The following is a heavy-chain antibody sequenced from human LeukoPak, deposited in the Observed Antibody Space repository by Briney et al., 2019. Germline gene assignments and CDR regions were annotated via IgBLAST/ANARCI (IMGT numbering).Heavy chain of an antibody. Sequence: GGSLRLSCAASGFTFSSYGMHWVRQAPGKGLEWVAVIWYDGSNKYYADSVKGRFTISRDNSKNALYLQMNSLRAEDTAVYYCARDRGHGSGSDYFDYWGQGTLVTVSS. V-gene: IGHV3-33*01. CDR2: IWYDGSNK. J-gene: IGHJ4*02. CDR3: ARDRGHGSGSDYFDY. CDR1: GFTFSSYG. D-gene: IGHD3-10*01.